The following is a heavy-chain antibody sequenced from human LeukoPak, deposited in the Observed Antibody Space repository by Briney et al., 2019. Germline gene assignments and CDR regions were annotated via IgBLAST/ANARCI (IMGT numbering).Heavy chain of an antibody. CDR1: GYTFTGYY. Sequence: ASVKVSCKASGYTFTGYYMHWVRQAPGQGLEWMGWINPNSGGTNYAQKFQGRVTMTRDTSVSTAYMELSRLRSDDTAVYYCARDQYDILTGSGYYYGMDVWGQGTTVTVSS. D-gene: IGHD3-9*01. J-gene: IGHJ6*02. CDR3: ARDQYDILTGSGYYYGMDV. CDR2: INPNSGGT. V-gene: IGHV1-2*02.